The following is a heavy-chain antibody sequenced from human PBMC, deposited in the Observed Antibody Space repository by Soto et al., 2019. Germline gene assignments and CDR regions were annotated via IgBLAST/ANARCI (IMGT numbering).Heavy chain of an antibody. CDR3: ARDIAAGTEFGYFDY. CDR1: GGSISSYY. V-gene: IGHV4-59*01. D-gene: IGHD6-13*01. CDR2: IYYSGST. J-gene: IGHJ4*02. Sequence: SETLSLTCTVSGGSISSYYWSWIRQPPGKGLEWIGYIYYSGSTNYNPSLKSRVTISVDTSKNQFSLKLCSVTAADTAVYYCARDIAAGTEFGYFDYWGQGTLVTVSS.